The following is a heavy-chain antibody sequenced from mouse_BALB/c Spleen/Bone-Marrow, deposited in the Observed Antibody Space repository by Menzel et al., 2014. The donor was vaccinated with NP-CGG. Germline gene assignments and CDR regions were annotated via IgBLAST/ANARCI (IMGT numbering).Heavy chain of an antibody. CDR3: ARDDYYAMDY. J-gene: IGHJ4*01. V-gene: IGHV7-3*02. CDR1: GFTFTDYY. Sequence: EVHLVESGGGLVQPGGSLILSCATSGFTFTDYYMSWVRQPPGKALEWLGFIRNKANGYTTEYSASVKGRFTISRDNSQSILYLQMNTLRAEDSATYYCARDDYYAMDYWGQGTSGTVSS. CDR2: IRNKANGYTT.